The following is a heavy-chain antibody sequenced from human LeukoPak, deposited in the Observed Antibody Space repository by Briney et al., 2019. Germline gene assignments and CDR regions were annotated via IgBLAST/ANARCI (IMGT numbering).Heavy chain of an antibody. V-gene: IGHV1-46*01. Sequence: ASVKVSCKASGYTFTSYYMHWVRQAPGQGLEWMGIINPSGGSTSYAQKFQGRVTMTRDMSTSTVYMELSSLRSEDTAVYYCVRGGYCSSTSCPKNMDVWGKGTTVTVSS. CDR2: INPSGGST. CDR1: GYTFTSYY. J-gene: IGHJ6*03. CDR3: VRGGYCSSTSCPKNMDV. D-gene: IGHD2-2*01.